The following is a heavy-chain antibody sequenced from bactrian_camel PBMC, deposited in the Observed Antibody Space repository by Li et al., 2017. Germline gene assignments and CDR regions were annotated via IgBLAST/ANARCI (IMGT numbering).Heavy chain of an antibody. CDR1: GFIFSSFG. CDR2: ISSDGTYT. V-gene: IGHV3S40*01. Sequence: LVESGGGLAQPGGSLRLSCAASGFIFSSFGIGRVRQFPGKGLEWVLSISSDGTYTYYADSVKGRFTVSRDNGKNLLYLKLNSLKTEDTGMYSCAAERNPQLPRGTWFLEGTYKFWGQGTQVTVS. D-gene: IGHD1*01. J-gene: IGHJ4*01. CDR3: AAERNPQLPRGTWFLEGTYKF.